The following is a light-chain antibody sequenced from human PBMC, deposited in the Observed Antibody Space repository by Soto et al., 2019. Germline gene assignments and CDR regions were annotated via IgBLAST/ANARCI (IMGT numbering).Light chain of an antibody. Sequence: EIVLTQSPGTLSLSPGERATLSCRASQSVSSSYLAWYQQKPGQAPRLLIHGASTRASGIPDRFTGSGSGTDFTLTIRRLEPEDFAVYYCQQNDSSPSWTFGQGTKVESK. J-gene: IGKJ1*01. CDR3: QQNDSSPSWT. V-gene: IGKV3-20*01. CDR1: QSVSSSY. CDR2: GAS.